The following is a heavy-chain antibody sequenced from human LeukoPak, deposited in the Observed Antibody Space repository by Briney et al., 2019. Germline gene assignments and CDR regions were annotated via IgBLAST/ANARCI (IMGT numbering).Heavy chain of an antibody. Sequence: SETLSLTCTVSGYSLTSGYYWAWIRQSPGKGLEWIGSIYHSGNTYYTPSLKSRVIILVYTSKNQFSLQLGSVTPTDTAVYYCARAGYCSGVSCYSAVPGKYWGQGALVTVSS. CDR2: IYHSGNT. CDR1: GYSLTSGYY. J-gene: IGHJ4*02. V-gene: IGHV4-38-2*02. D-gene: IGHD2-15*01. CDR3: ARAGYCSGVSCYSAVPGKY.